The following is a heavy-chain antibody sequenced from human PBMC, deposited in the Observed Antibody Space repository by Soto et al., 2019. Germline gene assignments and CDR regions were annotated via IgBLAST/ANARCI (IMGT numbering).Heavy chain of an antibody. CDR3: AKRGPTSSSGWFSIDF. Sequence: VQLVESGGGVVQPGRSLRLSCAASGFSFTNYGLHWVRQAPGKGLEWVAFMSFDGRDKYYARSVKGRFTISRDSSSNTLYLQLNTLKTEDTAVYYCAKRGPTSSSGWFSIDFWGQGALVTVSS. D-gene: IGHD6-19*01. J-gene: IGHJ4*02. CDR2: MSFDGRDK. V-gene: IGHV3-30*18. CDR1: GFSFTNYG.